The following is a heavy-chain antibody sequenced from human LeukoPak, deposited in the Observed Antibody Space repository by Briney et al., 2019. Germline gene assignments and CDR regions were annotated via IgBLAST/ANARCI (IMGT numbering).Heavy chain of an antibody. V-gene: IGHV3-7*01. Sequence: GGSLRLSCAASGFTFSSYWMSWVRQAPGKGLEWVANIKQDGSEKYYVDSVEGRFTISRDNAKNSLYLQMNSLRAEDTAVYYCARDYIVVVITTYYYYGMDVWGQGTTVTVSS. J-gene: IGHJ6*02. CDR3: ARDYIVVVITTYYYYGMDV. D-gene: IGHD3-22*01. CDR2: IKQDGSEK. CDR1: GFTFSSYW.